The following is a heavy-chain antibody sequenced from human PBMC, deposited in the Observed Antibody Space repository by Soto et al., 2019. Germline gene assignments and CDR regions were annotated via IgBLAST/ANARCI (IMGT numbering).Heavy chain of an antibody. CDR2: IIPILGIA. Sequence: QVQLVQSGAEVKKPGSSVKVSCKASGGTFSSYTISWVRQAPGQGLEWMGRIIPILGIANYAQKFQGRVTVXXEXSXXTANMEQCSLRCEDTAVYYCARGAGRTRSYWYFVLWGRGTLVTVSS. V-gene: IGHV1-69*02. CDR3: ARGAGRTRSYWYFVL. J-gene: IGHJ2*01. D-gene: IGHD1-1*01. CDR1: GGTFSSYT.